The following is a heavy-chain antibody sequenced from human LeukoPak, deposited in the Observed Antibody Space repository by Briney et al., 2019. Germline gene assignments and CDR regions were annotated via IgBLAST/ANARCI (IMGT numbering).Heavy chain of an antibody. CDR3: ARGDGSINTIVHPFDI. CDR1: GYTFTGYY. V-gene: IGHV1-2*04. CDR2: INPNSGGT. J-gene: IGHJ3*02. Sequence: GASVKVSCKASGYTFTGYYIHWVRQAPGQGLEWMGWINPNSGGTNYAQNFQGWVTMTRDTSISTAYMELSRLRSDDTAVYYCARGDGSINTIVHPFDIWGQGTMVTVSS. D-gene: IGHD3-22*01.